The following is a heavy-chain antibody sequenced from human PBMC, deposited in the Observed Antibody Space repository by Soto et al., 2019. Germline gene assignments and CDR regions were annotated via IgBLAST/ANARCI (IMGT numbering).Heavy chain of an antibody. CDR1: GGTFSSYT. CDR3: AMGGYYDNVWGKWSHYGLDK. Sequence: GASVKVSCKASGGTFSSYTISWVRQAPGQRLEWMGRIIPILGIANYAQTFQGRVTLTADRSTRTVYLDLRSLKSNDTAVYYWAMGGYYDNVWGKWSHYGLDKWGQGTSVTVSS. V-gene: IGHV1-69*02. D-gene: IGHD3-16*01. J-gene: IGHJ6*02. CDR2: IIPILGIA.